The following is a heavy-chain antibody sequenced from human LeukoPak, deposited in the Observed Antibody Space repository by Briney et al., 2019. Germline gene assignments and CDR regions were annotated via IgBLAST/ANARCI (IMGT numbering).Heavy chain of an antibody. D-gene: IGHD3-22*01. CDR2: LYYNRGA. Sequence: SETLSLTCTVSGGSISGYYWSWSRQAPGKGVEWIGNLYYNRGAWYKSSLKSRVTTSVDTSKNEFSLKLSSVPAADTAVYYCARAPNSGYYRDWGQGTLVTVSS. CDR3: ARAPNSGYYRD. J-gene: IGHJ4*02. V-gene: IGHV4-59*12. CDR1: GGSISGYY.